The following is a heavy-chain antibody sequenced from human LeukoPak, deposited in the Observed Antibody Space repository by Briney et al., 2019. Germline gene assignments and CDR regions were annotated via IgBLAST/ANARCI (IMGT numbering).Heavy chain of an antibody. CDR1: GGSISSYY. D-gene: IGHD2-15*01. V-gene: IGHV4-39*07. J-gene: IGHJ4*02. CDR3: AREGLYCSGGSCFFDY. CDR2: IYYSGST. Sequence: PSETLSLTCTVSGGSISSYYWGWIRQPPGKGLEWIGSIYYSGSTYYNPSLKSRVTISVDTSKNQFSLKLSSVTAADTAVYYCAREGLYCSGGSCFFDYWGQGTLVTVSS.